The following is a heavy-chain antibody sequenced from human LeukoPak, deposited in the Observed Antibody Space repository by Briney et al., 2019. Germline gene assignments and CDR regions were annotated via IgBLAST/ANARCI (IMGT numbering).Heavy chain of an antibody. CDR1: GFTFSDHY. D-gene: IGHD1-26*01. Sequence: NPGGSLRLSCAASGFTFSDHYMDWIRQAPGKGLEWVSSISGSSSYIYYADSVKGRFTISRDNAKNSLYLQMNSLRAEDTAVYYCARSGSYHGYWGQGTLVTVSS. J-gene: IGHJ4*02. CDR2: ISGSSSYI. CDR3: ARSGSYHGY. V-gene: IGHV3-21*01.